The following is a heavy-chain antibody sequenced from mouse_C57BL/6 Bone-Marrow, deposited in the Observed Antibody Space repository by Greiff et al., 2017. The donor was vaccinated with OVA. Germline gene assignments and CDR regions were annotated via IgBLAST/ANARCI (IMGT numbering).Heavy chain of an antibody. V-gene: IGHV1-50*01. D-gene: IGHD2-4*01. CDR1: GYTFTSYW. CDR3: AREDYYDYALFAY. CDR2: IDPSVSYT. Sequence: QVQLQQPGAELVKPGASVKLSCKASGYTFTSYWMQWVKQRPGQGLEWIGEIDPSVSYTNYNQKFKGKATLTVDTSSSTAYMQLSSLTSEDSAVYYCAREDYYDYALFAYWGQGTLVTVSA. J-gene: IGHJ3*01.